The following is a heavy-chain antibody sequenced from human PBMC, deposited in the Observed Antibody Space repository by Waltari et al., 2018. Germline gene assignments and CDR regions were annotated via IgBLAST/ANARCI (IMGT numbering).Heavy chain of an antibody. V-gene: IGHV4-39*07. CDR2: LNHSGST. CDR1: GGSTRSSRHY. J-gene: IGHJ6*03. CDR3: ASTRARRKYYYYMDV. Sequence: QLQLQESGPGLVKPSETLSLTCAVSGGSTRSSRHYWSWIRQPPGKGLEWIGELNHSGSTNYTPSLKSRVTISVDTSKNQFSLKLSSVTAADTAVYYCASTRARRKYYYYMDVWGKGTTVTVSS. D-gene: IGHD3-3*01.